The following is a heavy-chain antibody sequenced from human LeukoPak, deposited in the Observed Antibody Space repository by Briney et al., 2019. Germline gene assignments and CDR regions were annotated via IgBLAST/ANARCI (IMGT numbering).Heavy chain of an antibody. V-gene: IGHV1-2*02. CDR3: ARDRTRTGYSRGWNHDY. J-gene: IGHJ4*02. Sequence: ASVKVSCKASGYTFTGYYMHWVRQAPGQGLEWMGWINPNSGGTNYAQKFQGRVTMTRDTSISTAYMELSRLRSDDTAVYYCARDRTRTGYSRGWNHDYWGQGTLVTFSS. CDR1: GYTFTGYY. CDR2: INPNSGGT. D-gene: IGHD6-19*01.